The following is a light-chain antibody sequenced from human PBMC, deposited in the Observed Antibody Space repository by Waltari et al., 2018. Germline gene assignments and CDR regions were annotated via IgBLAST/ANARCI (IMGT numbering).Light chain of an antibody. CDR2: EVN. CDR1: SSDGGSYHL. CDR3: LTYAYAARI. Sequence: QSALTQPASVSGSPGQSITISCTGTSSDGGSYHLVSWYQPHPGKAPKVIIYEVNKRPSGVSNRFSGSKSGNTASLTISGLQAEDEADYYWLTYAYAARIFGGGTKLTVL. V-gene: IGLV2-23*02. J-gene: IGLJ2*01.